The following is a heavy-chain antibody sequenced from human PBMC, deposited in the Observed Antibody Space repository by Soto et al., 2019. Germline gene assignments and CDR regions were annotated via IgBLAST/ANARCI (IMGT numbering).Heavy chain of an antibody. Sequence: PSQTLSLTCAISGDSVSSNNAAWNCIRQSPSRGLEWLGRTYYRSKWYNDYAVSVKSRITINPDTSKNQFSLQLNSVTPEDTAVYYCARDADCICGSCFWYYYGMYVCGQGTSVIVSS. J-gene: IGHJ6*02. CDR3: ARDADCICGSCFWYYYGMYV. CDR2: TYYRSKWYN. V-gene: IGHV6-1*01. D-gene: IGHD2-15*01. CDR1: GDSVSSNNAA.